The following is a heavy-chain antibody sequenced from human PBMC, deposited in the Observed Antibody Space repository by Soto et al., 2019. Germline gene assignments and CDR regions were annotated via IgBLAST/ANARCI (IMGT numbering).Heavy chain of an antibody. CDR3: ARGLILWFGELSRRGGYYYYMDV. D-gene: IGHD3-10*01. Sequence: GSFSGYQWTWIRQTPGKGLEWIGEINDSGNINYNPSLKSRVTILVDTAKKQISLKLSSVTAADTAVYYCARGLILWFGELSRRGGYYYYMDVWGKGTTVTVSS. CDR1: GSFSGYQ. CDR2: INDSGNI. J-gene: IGHJ6*03. V-gene: IGHV4-34*01.